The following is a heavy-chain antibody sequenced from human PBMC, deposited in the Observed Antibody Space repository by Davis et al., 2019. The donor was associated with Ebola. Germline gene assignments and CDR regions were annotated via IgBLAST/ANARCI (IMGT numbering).Heavy chain of an antibody. CDR2: INHSGST. D-gene: IGHD2-2*01. CDR1: GGPFSGYY. V-gene: IGHV4-34*01. Sequence: SETLSLTCAVYGGPFSGYYWSWIRQPPGKGLEWIGEINHSGSTNYNPSLKSRVTISVDTSKNQFSLKLSSVTAADTAVYYCARGPPRIVVVPAAKGTWVWFDPWGQGTLVTVSS. CDR3: ARGPPRIVVVPAAKGTWVWFDP. J-gene: IGHJ5*02.